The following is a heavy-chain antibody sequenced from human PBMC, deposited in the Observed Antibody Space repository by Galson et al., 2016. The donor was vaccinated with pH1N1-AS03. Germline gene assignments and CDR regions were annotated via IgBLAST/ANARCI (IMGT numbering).Heavy chain of an antibody. CDR2: IWHDGSNK. D-gene: IGHD6-13*01. Sequence: SLRLSCAASGFTFSDYGMHWVRQAPGKGLEWVAIIWHDGSNKFYADSEKGRFTISRDNSKNTLYLEMKSLRVEDTAVYYCVWTIAAANLPQSYGFDVWGQGTAVTVSS. J-gene: IGHJ3*01. V-gene: IGHV3-33*08. CDR3: VWTIAAANLPQSYGFDV. CDR1: GFTFSDYG.